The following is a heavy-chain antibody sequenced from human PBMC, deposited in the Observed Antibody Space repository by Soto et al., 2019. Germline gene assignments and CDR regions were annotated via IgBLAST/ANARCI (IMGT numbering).Heavy chain of an antibody. J-gene: IGHJ3*02. D-gene: IGHD1-26*01. CDR1: GGSISSYY. CDR3: ARISGSYFAFDI. V-gene: IGHV4-59*01. Sequence: SETLSLTCTVSGGSISSYYWSWIRQPPGKGLEWIGYIYYSGSTNYNPSLKSRVTISVDTSKNQFSLKLSSVTAADTAVYYCARISGSYFAFDIWGQGTMVTVSS. CDR2: IYYSGST.